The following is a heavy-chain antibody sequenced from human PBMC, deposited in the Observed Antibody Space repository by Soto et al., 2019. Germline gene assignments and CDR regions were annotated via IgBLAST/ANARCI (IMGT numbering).Heavy chain of an antibody. Sequence: GGSLRLSCASSGFTLIMSAVNSVRQAPGTGLEWVSYISDSGDRTYYADSVKGRFTISRDRSKNTVSLQMDSLRAEDTAVYYCAKDRGIIVKAGDAFDVWGQGTKVTVSS. CDR2: ISDSGDRT. CDR1: GFTLIMSA. CDR3: AKDRGIIVKAGDAFDV. J-gene: IGHJ3*01. V-gene: IGHV3-23*01. D-gene: IGHD3-16*02.